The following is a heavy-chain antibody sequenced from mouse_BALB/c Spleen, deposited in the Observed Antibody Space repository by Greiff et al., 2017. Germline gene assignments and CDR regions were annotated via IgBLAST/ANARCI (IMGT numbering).Heavy chain of an antibody. Sequence: EVKLVESGGGLVKPGGSLKLSCAASGFTFSSYAMSWVRQTPEKRLEWVATISSGGSYTYYPDSVKGRFTISRDNAKNTLYLQMSSLRSEDTAMYYCARRGNDYDLGFAYWGQGTLVTVSA. D-gene: IGHD2-4*01. V-gene: IGHV5-9-3*01. CDR3: ARRGNDYDLGFAY. J-gene: IGHJ3*01. CDR1: GFTFSSYA. CDR2: ISSGGSYT.